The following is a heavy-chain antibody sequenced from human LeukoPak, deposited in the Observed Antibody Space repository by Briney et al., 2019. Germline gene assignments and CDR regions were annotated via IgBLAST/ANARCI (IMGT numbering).Heavy chain of an antibody. CDR2: ISSSSSTI. CDR1: GFTFSSYS. D-gene: IGHD1-26*01. J-gene: IGHJ4*02. V-gene: IGHV3-48*04. CDR3: ARGSEWELLSCDF. Sequence: PGGSLRLSCAASGFTFSSYSMNWVRQAPGKGLEWVSYISSSSSTIYYADSVKGRFTISRDNAKNSLYLQMNSLRAEDTAVYYCARGSEWELLSCDFWGQGTVVTVSS.